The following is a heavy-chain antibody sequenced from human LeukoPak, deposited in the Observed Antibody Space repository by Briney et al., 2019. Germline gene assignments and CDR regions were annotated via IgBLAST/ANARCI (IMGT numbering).Heavy chain of an antibody. CDR1: GFTFSSYS. CDR3: ARVGDSSGYYYYYYYGMDV. D-gene: IGHD3-22*01. V-gene: IGHV3-21*01. J-gene: IGHJ6*02. Sequence: GGSLGLSCAASGFTFSSYSMNWVRQAPGKGLEWVSSISSSSSYIYYADSVKGRFTISRDNAKNSLYLQMNSLRAEDTAVYYCARVGDSSGYYYYYYYGMDVWGQGTTVTVSS. CDR2: ISSSSSYI.